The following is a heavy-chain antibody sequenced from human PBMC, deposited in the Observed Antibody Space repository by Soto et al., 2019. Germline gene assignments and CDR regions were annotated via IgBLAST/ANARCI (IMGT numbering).Heavy chain of an antibody. CDR3: AKSSKGGMPYSSGCQRGSCYFDY. CDR2: ISGSGGST. J-gene: IGHJ4*02. V-gene: IGHV3-23*01. Sequence: PGGSLRLSCAASGFTFSSYAMSWVRQAPGKGLEWVSAISGSGGSTYYADSVKGRFTISRDNSKNTLYLQMNSLRAEDTAVYYCAKSSKGGMPYSSGCQRGSCYFDYWGQGTLVTVSS. D-gene: IGHD6-19*01. CDR1: GFTFSSYA.